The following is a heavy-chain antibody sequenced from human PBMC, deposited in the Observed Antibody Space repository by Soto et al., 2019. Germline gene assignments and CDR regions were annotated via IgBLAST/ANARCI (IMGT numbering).Heavy chain of an antibody. J-gene: IGHJ4*02. CDR3: ARLDYGDSAFDS. D-gene: IGHD4-17*01. CDR1: GGSINSASYH. V-gene: IGHV4-31*03. CDR2: IFYTGST. Sequence: QVQLEESGPGLVQPSETLSLTCSVSGGSINSASYHWGWLRQHPGKGLEFIGFIFYTGSTYYNPSLETRVTISVDTSKNHVSLRLSAVTAADTAVYYCARLDYGDSAFDSWGRGTQVTVSS.